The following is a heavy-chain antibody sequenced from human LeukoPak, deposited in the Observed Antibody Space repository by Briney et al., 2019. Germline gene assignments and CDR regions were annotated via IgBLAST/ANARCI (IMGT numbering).Heavy chain of an antibody. CDR1: GYTFTSYG. Sequence: ASVKVSXKASGYTFTSYGISWVRSAPGQGLEWMGWISPYNGNTNYAQNLQGSVTMTTDTSTSTDYMELRSLRSDDTAVYYCARGRYYGSGSYGNWFDPWGQGTLVTVSS. CDR2: ISPYNGNT. J-gene: IGHJ5*02. CDR3: ARGRYYGSGSYGNWFDP. D-gene: IGHD3-10*01. V-gene: IGHV1-18*01.